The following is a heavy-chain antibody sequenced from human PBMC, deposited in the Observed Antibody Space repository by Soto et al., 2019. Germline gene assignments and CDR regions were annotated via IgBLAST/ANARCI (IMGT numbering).Heavy chain of an antibody. Sequence: SETLSLTCAVYGGSFSGYYWSWIRQPPGKELEWIGEINHSGSTNYNPSLKSRVTISVDTSKNQFSLKLSSVTAADTAVYYCARGPDSSSSERLDYWGQGTLVTVSS. CDR2: INHSGST. CDR1: GGSFSGYY. D-gene: IGHD6-6*01. CDR3: ARGPDSSSSERLDY. J-gene: IGHJ4*02. V-gene: IGHV4-34*01.